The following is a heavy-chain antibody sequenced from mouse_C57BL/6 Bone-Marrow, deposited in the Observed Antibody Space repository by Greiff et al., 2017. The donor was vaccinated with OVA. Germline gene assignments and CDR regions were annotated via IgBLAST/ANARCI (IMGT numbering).Heavy chain of an antibody. CDR1: GFTFSNYW. D-gene: IGHD1-1*01. J-gene: IGHJ3*01. CDR3: TAFLIYYYGSSLAY. V-gene: IGHV6-3*01. CDR2: IRLKSDNYAT. Sequence: DVKLQESGGGLVQPGGSMKLSCVASGFTFSNYWMNWVRQSPEKGLEWVAQIRLKSDNYATHYAESVKGRFTISRDDSKSSVYLQMNNLRAEDTGIYYCTAFLIYYYGSSLAYWGQGTLVTVSA.